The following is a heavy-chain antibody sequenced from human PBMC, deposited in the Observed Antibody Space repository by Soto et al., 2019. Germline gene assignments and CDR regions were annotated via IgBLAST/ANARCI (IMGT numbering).Heavy chain of an antibody. CDR3: ARDRAAARGPEYYYYGMDV. V-gene: IGHV3-74*01. Sequence: GGSMRLSCAASGFNFRSFWMHWVRQDTGKGLVWVSRINSDGSSTSYADSVKGRFTISRDNAKNTLYLQMNSLRAEDTAVYYCARDRAAARGPEYYYYGMDVWGQGTTVTVSS. J-gene: IGHJ6*02. CDR2: INSDGSST. CDR1: GFNFRSFW. D-gene: IGHD6-13*01.